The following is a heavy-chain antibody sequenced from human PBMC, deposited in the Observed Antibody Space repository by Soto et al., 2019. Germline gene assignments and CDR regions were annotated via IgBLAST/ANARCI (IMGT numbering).Heavy chain of an antibody. V-gene: IGHV3-48*01. CDR2: INPRGLTT. J-gene: IGHJ6*02. Sequence: PGGSLRLSCAASGFPFDAYIMNWVRRPPGKGLEWVASINPRGLTTYYADSVRGRFTISRDDNRESLFLQINNVRLEDTAVYYCATWYRNYYYGLDVWGQGTTVTVSS. D-gene: IGHD6-13*01. CDR3: ATWYRNYYYGLDV. CDR1: GFPFDAYI.